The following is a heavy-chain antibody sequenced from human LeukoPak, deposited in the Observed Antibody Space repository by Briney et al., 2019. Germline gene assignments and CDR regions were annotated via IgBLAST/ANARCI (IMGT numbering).Heavy chain of an antibody. V-gene: IGHV3-48*03. CDR1: GFTFSSYE. Sequence: GGSLRLSCAASGFTFSSYEMSWVRQAPGEGLEWVSYISSSGSTKYYEDSVKGRFTLSRDTAKNSLYLQMNSLRAEDTPVYYCARYARPIYDYVWGSYLTFDYWGQGTLVTVSS. CDR3: ARYARPIYDYVWGSYLTFDY. D-gene: IGHD3-16*02. CDR2: ISSSGSTK. J-gene: IGHJ4*02.